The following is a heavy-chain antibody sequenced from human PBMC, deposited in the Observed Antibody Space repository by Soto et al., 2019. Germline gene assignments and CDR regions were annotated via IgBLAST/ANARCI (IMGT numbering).Heavy chain of an antibody. V-gene: IGHV5-51*01. CDR1: GYSFTSYW. CDR3: ARLQGSSSLDGYGMDV. Sequence: GESLKISCKGSGYSFTSYWIGWVRQMPGKGLEWMGIIYPGDSDTRYSPSFQGQVTISADKSISTAYLQWSSLKASDTAMYYCARLQGSSSLDGYGMDVWGQGTTVTVSS. D-gene: IGHD6-13*01. CDR2: IYPGDSDT. J-gene: IGHJ6*02.